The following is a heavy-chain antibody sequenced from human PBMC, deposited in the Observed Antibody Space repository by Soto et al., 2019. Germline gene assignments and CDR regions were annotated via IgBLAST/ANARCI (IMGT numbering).Heavy chain of an antibody. D-gene: IGHD2-15*01. V-gene: IGHV4-59*01. CDR3: ARSYRRYCSGGSCYSYYYYYMDV. Sequence: QVQLQESGPGLVKPSETLSLTCTVSGGSISSYYWSWIRQPPGKGLEWIGDIYYSGSTNYNPSLSSRVTTSVDTSKNQFSPKLSSVTAADTAVYYCARSYRRYCSGGSCYSYYYYYMDVWGKGTTVTVSS. J-gene: IGHJ6*03. CDR2: IYYSGST. CDR1: GGSISSYY.